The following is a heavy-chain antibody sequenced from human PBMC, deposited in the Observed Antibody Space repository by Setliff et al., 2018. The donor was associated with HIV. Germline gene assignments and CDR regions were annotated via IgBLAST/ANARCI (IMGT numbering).Heavy chain of an antibody. Sequence: GGSLRLSCAASGFTFSSYTMNWVRQAPGKGLDWVSYISSSGSTIYYADSVKGRFTISRDNSKNTLYLQLNSLRAEDTAVYYCATYHYYDSSAYYVDLYYLDYWGQGTLVTVSS. CDR1: GFTFSSYT. J-gene: IGHJ4*02. CDR3: ATYHYYDSSAYYVDLYYLDY. CDR2: ISSSGSTI. V-gene: IGHV3-48*01. D-gene: IGHD3-22*01.